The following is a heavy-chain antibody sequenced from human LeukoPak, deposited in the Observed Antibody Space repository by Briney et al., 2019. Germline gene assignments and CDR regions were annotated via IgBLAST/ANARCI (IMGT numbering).Heavy chain of an antibody. J-gene: IGHJ6*02. V-gene: IGHV3-11*04. D-gene: IGHD2-15*01. Sequence: GGSLRLSCAASGFTFSDYYMSWIRQAPGKGLEWISYISSSGSTIYYADSVKGRFTISRDNAKNSLYLQMNSLRAEDTAVYYCARDQSRGIVVVVAKTYYGMDVWGQGTTVTVSS. CDR2: ISSSGSTI. CDR3: ARDQSRGIVVVVAKTYYGMDV. CDR1: GFTFSDYY.